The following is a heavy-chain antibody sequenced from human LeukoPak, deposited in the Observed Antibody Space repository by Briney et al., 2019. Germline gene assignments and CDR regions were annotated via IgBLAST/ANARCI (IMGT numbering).Heavy chain of an antibody. Sequence: GGSLRLSCAVSGLTFNNYAMSWVRQAPGKGLEWVSAISKSGDHTYYAASAKGRFTIYRDNSKNTQYLQMNSLRAEDTAVYYCARENYDSSGGHGLQHWGQGTLVTVSS. V-gene: IGHV3-23*01. CDR2: ISKSGDHT. CDR3: ARENYDSSGGHGLQH. CDR1: GLTFNNYA. J-gene: IGHJ1*01. D-gene: IGHD3-22*01.